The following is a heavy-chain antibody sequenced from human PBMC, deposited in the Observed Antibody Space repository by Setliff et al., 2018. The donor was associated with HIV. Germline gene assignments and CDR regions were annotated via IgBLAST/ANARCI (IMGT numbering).Heavy chain of an antibody. J-gene: IGHJ3*02. D-gene: IGHD5-12*01. V-gene: IGHV1-69*05. Sequence: GASVKVSCKASGGTFSSYPISWVRQAPGQGLEWMGGIIPIFKSADYAQKFQGRVTITTDESTSTAYMDLSSLKSEDTAIYYCARTSGDAYNYEGAFDIWGQGTKVTVSS. CDR2: IIPIFKSA. CDR3: ARTSGDAYNYEGAFDI. CDR1: GGTFSSYP.